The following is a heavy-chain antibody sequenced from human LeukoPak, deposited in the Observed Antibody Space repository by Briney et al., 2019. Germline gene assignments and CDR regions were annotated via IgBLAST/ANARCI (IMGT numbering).Heavy chain of an antibody. CDR2: INPNSGGT. CDR3: ARAHTVTITFDY. Sequence: GASVTVSCKASGYTFTGYYMHWVRQAPGQGLEGMGWINPNSGGTNYAQKFQGRVTMTRDTSISTAYMELSRLRSDDTAVYYCARAHTVTITFDYWGQGTLVTVSS. CDR1: GYTFTGYY. J-gene: IGHJ4*02. D-gene: IGHD4-17*01. V-gene: IGHV1-2*02.